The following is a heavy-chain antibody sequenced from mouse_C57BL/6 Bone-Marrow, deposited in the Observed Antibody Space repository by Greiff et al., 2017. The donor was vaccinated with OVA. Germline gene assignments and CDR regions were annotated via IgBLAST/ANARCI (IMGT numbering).Heavy chain of an antibody. CDR1: GYTFTSYG. CDR3: ARWTTVVATDY. V-gene: IGHV1-81*01. CDR2: IYPRSGNT. Sequence: VQLQESGAELARPGASVKLSCKASGYTFTSYGISWVKQRTGQGLEWIGEIYPRSGNTYYNEKFKGKATLTADKSSSTAYMELRSLKSEDSAVYFCARWTTVVATDYWGQGTTLTVSS. J-gene: IGHJ2*01. D-gene: IGHD1-1*01.